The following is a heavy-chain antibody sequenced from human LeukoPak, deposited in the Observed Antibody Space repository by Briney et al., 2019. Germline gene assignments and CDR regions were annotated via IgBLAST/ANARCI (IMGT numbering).Heavy chain of an antibody. CDR1: GFTFSSYE. CDR2: ISSSGGTI. J-gene: IGHJ4*02. D-gene: IGHD2-21*02. Sequence: GGSLRLSCVVSGFTFSSYEMNWVRQAPGKGLEWVSYISSSGGTIYYADSVKGRFTISRDNAKNSLYLQMNSLRAEDTAVYYCARDSIVTGEFDYWGQGTLVTVSS. CDR3: ARDSIVTGEFDY. V-gene: IGHV3-48*03.